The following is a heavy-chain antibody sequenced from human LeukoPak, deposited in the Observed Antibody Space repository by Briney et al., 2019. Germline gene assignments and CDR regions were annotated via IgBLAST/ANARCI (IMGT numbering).Heavy chain of an antibody. CDR1: GGSISSGGYY. CDR3: ARVVWKATWIQLSHYYYYGMDV. D-gene: IGHD5-18*01. CDR2: IYYSGST. J-gene: IGHJ6*02. V-gene: IGHV4-31*03. Sequence: SGTLSLTCTVSGGSISSGGYYWSWIRQHPGKGLEWIGYIYYSGSTYYNPSLKSRVTISVDTSKNQFSLKLSSVTAADTAVYYCARVVWKATWIQLSHYYYYGMDVWGQGTTVTVSS.